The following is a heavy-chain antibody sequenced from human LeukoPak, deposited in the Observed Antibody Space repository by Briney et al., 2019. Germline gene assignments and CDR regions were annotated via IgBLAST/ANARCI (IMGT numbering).Heavy chain of an antibody. V-gene: IGHV1-2*06. D-gene: IGHD6-19*01. CDR2: INPNSGGT. CDR3: AREKESVAGRELDY. J-gene: IGHJ4*02. Sequence: ASVKVSCKASGYTFTGYYIHWVRQAPGQGLQWMGRINPNSGGTNYAQNFQGRVTMTRDTSISTAYMELSSLGSDDTAVYYCAREKESVAGRELDYWGQGTLVTVSS. CDR1: GYTFTGYY.